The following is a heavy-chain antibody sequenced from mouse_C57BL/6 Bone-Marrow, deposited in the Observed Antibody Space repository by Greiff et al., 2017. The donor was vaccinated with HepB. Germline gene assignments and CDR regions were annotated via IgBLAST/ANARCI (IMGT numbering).Heavy chain of an antibody. V-gene: IGHV5-6*01. Sequence: EVKLVESGGDLVKPGGSLKLSCAASGFTFSSYGMSWVRQTPDKRLEWVATISSGGSYTYYPDSVKGRFTITRDNAKNTLYLQMSSLKSEDTAMYYCASLYYAIRYAMDYWGQGTSVTVSS. D-gene: IGHD2-1*01. CDR1: GFTFSSYG. CDR2: ISSGGSYT. CDR3: ASLYYAIRYAMDY. J-gene: IGHJ4*01.